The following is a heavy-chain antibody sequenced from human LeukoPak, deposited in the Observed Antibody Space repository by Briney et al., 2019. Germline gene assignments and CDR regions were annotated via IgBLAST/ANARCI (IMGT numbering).Heavy chain of an antibody. CDR2: IKQDGSEI. CDR1: GFTFSNFY. CDR3: AKTGIDYVWGSFRSQYDY. J-gene: IGHJ4*02. Sequence: GGSLRLSCAASGFTFSNFYMSWVRQAPGRGLEWVANIKQDGSEIIYVDSVKGRLTISRDNAENSLYLQMNSLRVEDTAIYYCAKTGIDYVWGSFRSQYDYWGQGTLVTVSS. D-gene: IGHD3-16*02. V-gene: IGHV3-7*01.